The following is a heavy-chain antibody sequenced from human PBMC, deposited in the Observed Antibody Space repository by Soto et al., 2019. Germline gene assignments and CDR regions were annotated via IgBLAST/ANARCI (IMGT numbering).Heavy chain of an antibody. Sequence: PGGSLRLSCAASGFTFSSYGMHWVRQAPGKGLEWVAVIWYDGSNKYYADSVKGRFTISRDNSKNTLYLQMNSLRAEDTAVYYCARDQPQSIVVVPVPGMDVWGKGTTVTVSS. V-gene: IGHV3-33*01. CDR2: IWYDGSNK. CDR1: GFTFSSYG. CDR3: ARDQPQSIVVVPVPGMDV. J-gene: IGHJ6*04. D-gene: IGHD2-2*01.